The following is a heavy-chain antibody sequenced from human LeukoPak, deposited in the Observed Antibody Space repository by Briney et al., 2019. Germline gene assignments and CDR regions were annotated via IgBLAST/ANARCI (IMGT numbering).Heavy chain of an antibody. CDR1: GGTFSSYA. CDR3: ARGPMGNYVQHFDY. V-gene: IGHV1-69*06. Sequence: ASVKVSCKASGGTFSSYAISWVRQAPGQGLEWMGGIIPIFGTANYAQKFRGRVTITADKSTRTAYMELSSLRSEDTAVYYCARGPMGNYVQHFDYWGQGTLVTVSS. D-gene: IGHD1-7*01. CDR2: IIPIFGTA. J-gene: IGHJ4*02.